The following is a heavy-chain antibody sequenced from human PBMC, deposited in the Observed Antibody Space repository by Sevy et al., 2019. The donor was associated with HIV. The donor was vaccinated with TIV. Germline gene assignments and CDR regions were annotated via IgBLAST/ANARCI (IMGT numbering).Heavy chain of an antibody. V-gene: IGHV3-7*01. J-gene: IGHJ6*02. CDR2: IKQDGSEK. CDR1: GFTFNSYW. Sequence: GSLRLSCAASGFTFNSYWMSWVRQAPGKGLEWVANIKQDGSEKYYVDSVKGRFTISRDNSQNSLFLQMNTLRAEDTAVYYCAREGSPYDTYYYYYGMDVWCQGTTVTVSS. D-gene: IGHD5-12*01. CDR3: AREGSPYDTYYYYYGMDV.